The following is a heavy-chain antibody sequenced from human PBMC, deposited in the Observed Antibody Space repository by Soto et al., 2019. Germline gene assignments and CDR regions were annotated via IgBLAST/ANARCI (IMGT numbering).Heavy chain of an antibody. CDR2: IYYSGST. D-gene: IGHD1-7*01. CDR3: ARDRQLLDP. J-gene: IGHJ5*02. Sequence: SETLSLTCTVSGGSISSYYWSWIRQPPGKGLEWIGYIYYSGSTNYNPSLKSRVTISVDTSKNQFSLKLSSVTAADTAVYYCARDRQLLDPWGQGTLVTVS. CDR1: GGSISSYY. V-gene: IGHV4-59*01.